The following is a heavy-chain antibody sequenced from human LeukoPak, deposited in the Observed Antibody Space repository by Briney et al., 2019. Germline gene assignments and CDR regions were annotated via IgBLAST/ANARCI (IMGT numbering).Heavy chain of an antibody. CDR3: AKDRHAPGRYCSSTSCFPFDS. D-gene: IGHD2-2*01. CDR1: GFTFSSYA. J-gene: IGHJ5*01. Sequence: GGSLRLSCAASGFTFSSYAMSWVRQTPGKGLEWVSSISSTGASTYYADSVKGRFTISRDNTKNTLYLQMNSLRAEDTAVYYCAKDRHAPGRYCSSTSCFPFDSWGQGTLVTVSS. CDR2: ISSTGAST. V-gene: IGHV3-23*01.